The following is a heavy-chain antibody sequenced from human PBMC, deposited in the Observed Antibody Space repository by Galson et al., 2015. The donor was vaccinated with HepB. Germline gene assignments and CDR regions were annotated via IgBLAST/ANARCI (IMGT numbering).Heavy chain of an antibody. CDR2: IKQDGSEK. CDR1: GFTFSSYW. J-gene: IGHJ4*02. Sequence: SLRLSCAASGFTFSSYWMTWVRQAPGKGLEWVANIKQDGSEKYYVDSVKGRFTISRDNAKNSLYLQMNSLRAEDTAVYYCARVISSGWYFYFDYWGQGTLVTVSS. CDR3: ARVISSGWYFYFDY. D-gene: IGHD3-22*01. V-gene: IGHV3-7*01.